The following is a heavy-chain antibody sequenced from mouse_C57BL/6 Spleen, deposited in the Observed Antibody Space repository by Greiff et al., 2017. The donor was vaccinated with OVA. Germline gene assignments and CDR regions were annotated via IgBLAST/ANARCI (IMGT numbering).Heavy chain of an antibody. CDR1: GYTFTSYW. CDR2: IHPNSGST. CDR3: AREGTTVVENY. J-gene: IGHJ2*01. D-gene: IGHD1-1*01. V-gene: IGHV1-64*01. Sequence: QVQLQQPGAELVKPGASVKLSCKASGYTFTSYWMHWVKQRPGQGLEWIGMIHPNSGSTNYNEKFKSKATLTLDKSSSTAYMQLSSLTSEDSAVYYCAREGTTVVENYWGQGTTLTVSS.